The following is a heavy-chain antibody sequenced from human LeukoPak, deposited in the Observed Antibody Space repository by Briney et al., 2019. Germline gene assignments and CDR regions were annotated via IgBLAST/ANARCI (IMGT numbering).Heavy chain of an antibody. CDR3: ARDTTWYSSYYFDY. CDR2: ISSSGASI. D-gene: IGHD6-13*01. Sequence: PGGSLRLSCVASGFTFSSYSMNWVRQAPGKGLDLVAYISSSGASIYYADSVKGRFTISRDNDKHSLYLQMNTLRAEDTAIYYCARDTTWYSSYYFDYWGQGSLVTVSS. V-gene: IGHV3-48*01. J-gene: IGHJ4*02. CDR1: GFTFSSYS.